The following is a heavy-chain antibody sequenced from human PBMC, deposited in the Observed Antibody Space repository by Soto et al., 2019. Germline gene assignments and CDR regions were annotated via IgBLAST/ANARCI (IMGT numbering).Heavy chain of an antibody. Sequence: QVRLVQSGAEVKKPGSSVKVSCKFSGGTFKTESINWLRQAPGQGLEWMGNILPAFGTADYAPKFQGRVTFTADQATTTAFMELSSLTSQDTAFYFCARGHEYGGNSEAFDIWGQGTVVTVSS. D-gene: IGHD4-17*01. J-gene: IGHJ3*02. CDR1: GGTFKTES. CDR3: ARGHEYGGNSEAFDI. V-gene: IGHV1-69*13. CDR2: ILPAFGTA.